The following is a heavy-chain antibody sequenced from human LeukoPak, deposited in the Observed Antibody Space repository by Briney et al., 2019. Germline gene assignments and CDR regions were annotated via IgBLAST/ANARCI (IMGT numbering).Heavy chain of an antibody. D-gene: IGHD4-17*01. CDR2: IYYSGST. CDR1: GFTFSSYG. Sequence: GTLRLSCAASGFTFSSYGMSWIRQPPGKGLEWIGYIYYSGSTNYNPSLKSRVTISVDTSKNQFSLKLSSVTAADTAVYYCARGSGYGDYGQQDYWGQGTLVTVSS. V-gene: IGHV4-59*01. CDR3: ARGSGYGDYGQQDY. J-gene: IGHJ4*02.